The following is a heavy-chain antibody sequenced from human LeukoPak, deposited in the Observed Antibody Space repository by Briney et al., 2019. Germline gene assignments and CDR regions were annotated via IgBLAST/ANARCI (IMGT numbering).Heavy chain of an antibody. CDR2: VYYTGST. CDR3: ATNTGTVFDY. CDR1: GDFITACY. D-gene: IGHD7-27*01. J-gene: IGHJ4*02. Sequence: KASETLSLTCTVSGDFITACYWSWIRQPPGKGLEWIGYVYYTGSTEYNFSLRSRVTVSLDMSKHQFSLNLTSVTAADTAVYYCATNTGTVFDYWGQGALVTVSS. V-gene: IGHV4-59*03.